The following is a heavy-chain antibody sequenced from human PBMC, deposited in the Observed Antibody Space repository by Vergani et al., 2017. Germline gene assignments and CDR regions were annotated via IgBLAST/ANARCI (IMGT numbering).Heavy chain of an antibody. CDR3: ARSESHYYYYMDV. V-gene: IGHV3-30-3*01. J-gene: IGHJ6*03. Sequence: QVQLVESGGGVVPPGRSLRLSCAASGFTFSSYAMHWVRQAPGKGLEWVAVISYDGSNKYYADSVKGRFTISRDNSKNTLYLQMNSLRAEDTAVYYCARSESHYYYYMDVWGKGTTVTVSS. CDR1: GFTFSSYA. CDR2: ISYDGSNK.